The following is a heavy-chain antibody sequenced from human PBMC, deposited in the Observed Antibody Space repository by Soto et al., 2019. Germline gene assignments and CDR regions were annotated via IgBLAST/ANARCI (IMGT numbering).Heavy chain of an antibody. D-gene: IGHD1-1*01. CDR3: ARVTPGNNLYYFSGLDV. CDR2: ISYEGSNT. J-gene: IGHJ6*02. CDR1: GFTFDTYG. V-gene: IGHV3-30-3*01. Sequence: QVHLVESVGGVAQPGRSLRLSCVASGFTFDTYGIHWVRQAPGKGLQWVALISYEGSNTYYADSVRGRFTISRDNSKNTLYLQINALRPDDTGVYYCARVTPGNNLYYFSGLDVWGRGTSVTVSS.